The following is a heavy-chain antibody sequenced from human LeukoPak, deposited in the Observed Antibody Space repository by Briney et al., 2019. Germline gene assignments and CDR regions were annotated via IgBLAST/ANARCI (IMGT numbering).Heavy chain of an antibody. CDR2: INHSGST. V-gene: IGHV4-34*01. CDR1: GGSFSGYY. J-gene: IGHJ3*02. Sequence: SETLSLTCAVYGGSFSGYYWSWIRQPPGKGLEWIGEINHSGSTNYNPSLKSRVTISVDTSKNQFSLKLSSVTAADTAVYYCARVRVVVVDKDAFDIWGQGTMVTVSS. D-gene: IGHD2-15*01. CDR3: ARVRVVVVDKDAFDI.